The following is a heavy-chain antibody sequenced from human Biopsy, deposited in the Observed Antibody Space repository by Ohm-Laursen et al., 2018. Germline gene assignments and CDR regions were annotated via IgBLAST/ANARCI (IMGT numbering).Heavy chain of an antibody. Sequence: SLRLSCAASGFTFSNFGIHWVRQAPGQGLEWVAVIWYDGSIKYYADSVEGRFTISRDDSKNTLYLEMNSLRAEDTAVYYCARDVEMAAHYYYSMDVWGQGTTVTVSS. CDR1: GFTFSNFG. V-gene: IGHV3-33*01. D-gene: IGHD5-24*01. CDR3: ARDVEMAAHYYYSMDV. J-gene: IGHJ6*02. CDR2: IWYDGSIK.